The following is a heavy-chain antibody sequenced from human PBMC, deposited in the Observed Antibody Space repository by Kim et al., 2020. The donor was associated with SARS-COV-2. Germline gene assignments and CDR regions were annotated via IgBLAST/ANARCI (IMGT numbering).Heavy chain of an antibody. Sequence: ASVKVSCKASGYTFTSYYMHWVRQAPGQGLEWMGIINPSGGSTSYAQKFQGRVTMTRDTSTSTVYMELSSLRSEDTAVYYCAREWLRPKPLHTKYYYYYYGMDVWGQGTTVTVSS. CDR1: GYTFTSYY. D-gene: IGHD5-12*01. CDR3: AREWLRPKPLHTKYYYYYYGMDV. CDR2: INPSGGST. J-gene: IGHJ6*02. V-gene: IGHV1-46*01.